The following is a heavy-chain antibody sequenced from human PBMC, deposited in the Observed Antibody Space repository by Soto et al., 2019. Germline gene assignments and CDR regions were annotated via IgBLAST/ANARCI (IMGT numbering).Heavy chain of an antibody. CDR3: AKDLGELAPGDWLDP. Sequence: GSRRRSCAASGCSFSSYAMSWVRQAPGKGLEWVSATSGSGGSTYYADSVKGRVTISRDNSKNTLYLQMNSLRAEDTAVYYCAKDLGELAPGDWLDPRGQGTLVTVAS. CDR1: GCSFSSYA. J-gene: IGHJ5*02. V-gene: IGHV3-23*01. D-gene: IGHD1-26*01. CDR2: TSGSGGST.